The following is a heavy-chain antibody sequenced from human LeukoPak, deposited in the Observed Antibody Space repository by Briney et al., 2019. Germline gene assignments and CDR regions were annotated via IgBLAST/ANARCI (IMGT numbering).Heavy chain of an antibody. CDR1: GGSISSSSYY. Sequence: SETLSLTCTVSGGSISSSSYYWGWIRQPPGKGLEWIGSIYYSGSTYYNPSLKSRVTISVDTSKNQFSLKLSSVTAADTAVYFCARGMAEAYDYNWFDPWGQGILVTVSS. D-gene: IGHD5-12*01. CDR3: ARGMAEAYDYNWFDP. J-gene: IGHJ5*02. CDR2: IYYSGST. V-gene: IGHV4-39*07.